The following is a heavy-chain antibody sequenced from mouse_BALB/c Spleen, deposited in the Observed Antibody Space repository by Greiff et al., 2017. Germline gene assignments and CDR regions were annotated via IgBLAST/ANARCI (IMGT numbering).Heavy chain of an antibody. D-gene: IGHD2-12*01. CDR3: ARAPTTDYYYAMDY. CDR2: ISSGGST. J-gene: IGHJ4*01. Sequence: DVKLVESGGGLVKPGGSLKLSCAASGFTFSSYAMSWVRQTPEKRLEWVASISSGGSTYYPDSVKGRFTISRDNARNILYLQMSSLRSEDTAMYYCARAPTTDYYYAMDYWGQGTSVTVSS. CDR1: GFTFSSYA. V-gene: IGHV5-6-5*01.